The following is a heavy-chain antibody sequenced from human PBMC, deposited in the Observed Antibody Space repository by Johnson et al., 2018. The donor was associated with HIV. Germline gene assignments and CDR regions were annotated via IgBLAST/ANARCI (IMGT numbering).Heavy chain of an antibody. CDR3: ARDTSWSDTGSIDAFDI. CDR2: ISYDGSNK. D-gene: IGHD1-14*01. V-gene: IGHV3-30*03. J-gene: IGHJ3*02. Sequence: VQLVESGGGVVQPGRSLRLSCAASGFTFSSYGMHWVRQAPGKGLEWVAVISYDGSNKYYVDSVKGRFTISRDNAKNSLYLQMNSLRAEDTAVYYCARDTSWSDTGSIDAFDIWGQGTMVTVSS. CDR1: GFTFSSYG.